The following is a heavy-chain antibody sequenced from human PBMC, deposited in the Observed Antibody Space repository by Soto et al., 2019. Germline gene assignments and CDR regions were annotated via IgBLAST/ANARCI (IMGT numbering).Heavy chain of an antibody. J-gene: IGHJ4*02. CDR2: ISYDGSDK. D-gene: IGHD3-22*01. CDR1: GYTFTNYY. Sequence: SCKASGYTFTNYYIHWVRQAPGKGLEWVALISYDGSDKDYADSVKGRFTISRDNSRNTLFLQMNSLRAEDTAVYYCARDYYKYYDSSGYYRSPAYWGQGTLVTVSS. V-gene: IGHV3-30-3*01. CDR3: ARDYYKYYDSSGYYRSPAY.